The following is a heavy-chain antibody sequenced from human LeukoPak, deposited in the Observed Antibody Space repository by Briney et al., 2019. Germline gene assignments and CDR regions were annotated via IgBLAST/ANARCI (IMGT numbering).Heavy chain of an antibody. CDR1: GFTFSDYY. CDR3: ARGRGYYDSSGYFGDS. V-gene: IGHV3-11*06. CDR2: ISSSSSYT. Sequence: GGSLRLSCAASGFTFSDYYMSWIRQAPGKGLEWVSYISSSSSYTNYADSVKGRFTISRDNSRNTLYLQMNSLRAEDTAVYYCARGRGYYDSSGYFGDSWGQGTLVTVSS. D-gene: IGHD3-22*01. J-gene: IGHJ4*02.